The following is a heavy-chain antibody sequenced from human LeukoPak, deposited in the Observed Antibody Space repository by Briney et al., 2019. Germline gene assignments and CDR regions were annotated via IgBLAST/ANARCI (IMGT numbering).Heavy chain of an antibody. V-gene: IGHV3-11*05. CDR2: ISSSSSYT. D-gene: IGHD2-2*01. Sequence: GSLRLSCAASGFTFSDYYMSWIRQAPGKGLEWVSYISSSSSYTNYADSVKGRFTISRDNAKNSLYLQMNSLRAEDTAVYYCARGNYCSSTSCSYYYYGMDVWGQGTTVTVSS. CDR3: ARGNYCSSTSCSYYYYGMDV. CDR1: GFTFSDYY. J-gene: IGHJ6*02.